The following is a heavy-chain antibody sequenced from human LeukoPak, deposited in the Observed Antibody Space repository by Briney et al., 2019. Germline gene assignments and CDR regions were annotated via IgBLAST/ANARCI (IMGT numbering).Heavy chain of an antibody. Sequence: GASVKVSCKASGYIFTAYYIHWVRQAPGQGLEWMGWVNTKNGGTKYAEKFQGRVTMTRDMSISTAYMELTALKSDDTAVYYCARVPVTRIICRAPLYLQIWGQGTLVTVSS. V-gene: IGHV1-2*02. D-gene: IGHD4-17*01. CDR2: VNTKNGGT. CDR3: ARVPVTRIICRAPLYLQI. J-gene: IGHJ4*02. CDR1: GYIFTAYY.